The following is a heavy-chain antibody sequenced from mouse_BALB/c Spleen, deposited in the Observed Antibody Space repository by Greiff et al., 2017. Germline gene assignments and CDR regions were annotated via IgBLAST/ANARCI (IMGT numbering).Heavy chain of an antibody. V-gene: IGHV5-12-1*01. CDR1: GFAFSSYD. J-gene: IGHJ4*01. D-gene: IGHD2-1*01. CDR2: ISSGGGST. CDR3: ARHDYGKNYYAMDY. Sequence: EVQLVESGGGLVKPGGSLKLSCAASGFAFSSYDMSWVRQTPEKRLEWVAYISSGGGSTYYPDTVKGRFTISRDNAKNTLYLQMSSLKSEDTAMYYCARHDYGKNYYAMDYWGQGTSVTVSS.